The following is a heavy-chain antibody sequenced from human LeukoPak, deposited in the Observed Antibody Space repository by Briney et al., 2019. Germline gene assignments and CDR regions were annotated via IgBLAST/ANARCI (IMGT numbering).Heavy chain of an antibody. J-gene: IGHJ6*04. CDR3: AREATRISPALDV. Sequence: GGSLRLSCAASGFTFSTYAMHWVRQAPGKGLEYVSGISSNGGSTYYSNSVKGRFTISRDNAKNSLYLQMNSLRAEDTAVYYCAREATRISPALDVWGKGTTVTISS. CDR1: GFTFSTYA. V-gene: IGHV3-64*01. D-gene: IGHD2-15*01. CDR2: ISSNGGST.